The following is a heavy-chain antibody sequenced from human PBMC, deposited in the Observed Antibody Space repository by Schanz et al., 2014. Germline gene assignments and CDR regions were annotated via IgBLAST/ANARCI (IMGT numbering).Heavy chain of an antibody. CDR3: AKDVRPVANTVHFYYMDV. J-gene: IGHJ6*02. D-gene: IGHD6-19*01. CDR1: GFTFSSYG. V-gene: IGHV3-23*04. Sequence: EVLLVDSGGGLVQPGGSLRLSCEASGFTFSSYGMHWVRQAPGKGLEWVSGISGSGGSTYDADSVKGRFTISRDNSNNTVFLQMNSLRAEDTAVYYCAKDVRPVANTVHFYYMDVWGQGTTVTVSS. CDR2: ISGSGGST.